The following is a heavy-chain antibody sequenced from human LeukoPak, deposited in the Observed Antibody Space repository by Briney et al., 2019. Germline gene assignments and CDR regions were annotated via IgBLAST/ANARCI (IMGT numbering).Heavy chain of an antibody. J-gene: IGHJ4*02. D-gene: IGHD6-13*01. V-gene: IGHV4-34*01. CDR2: INHSGST. CDR3: ARGRGSSSWYDY. CDR1: GGSFSGYY. Sequence: KPSETLSLTCAVYGGSFSGYYWSWIRQPPGKGLEWIGEINHSGSTNYNPSLKSRVTISVDTSKNQFSLKLSSVTAADTAVYYCARGRGSSSWYDYWGQGTLVTVSS.